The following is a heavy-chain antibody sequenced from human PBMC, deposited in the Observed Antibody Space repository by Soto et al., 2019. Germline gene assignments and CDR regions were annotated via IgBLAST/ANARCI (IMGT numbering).Heavy chain of an antibody. J-gene: IGHJ4*02. D-gene: IGHD3-22*01. CDR1: GFTFSSYA. Sequence: QVQLVESGGGVVQPGRSLRLSCAASGFTFSSYAMHWVRQAPGKGLEWVAVISYDGSNKYYADSVKGRFTISRDNSKNTMYLQMNSLRAEDTAVYYCASGEEGAYCYDSSGYAFDYWGQGTLVNVSS. CDR3: ASGEEGAYCYDSSGYAFDY. CDR2: ISYDGSNK. V-gene: IGHV3-30-3*01.